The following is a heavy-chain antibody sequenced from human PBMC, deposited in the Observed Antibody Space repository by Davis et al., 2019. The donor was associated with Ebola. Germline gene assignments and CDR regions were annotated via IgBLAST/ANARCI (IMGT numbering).Heavy chain of an antibody. CDR3: ARDPSRLTEGHLDY. CDR1: GYIFTNYA. D-gene: IGHD2-21*02. J-gene: IGHJ4*02. CDR2: IYAVNGDT. Sequence: ASVKVSCKTSGYIFTNYAIHWVRQAPGQRLEWMGWIYAVNGDTKYSQKFQGRVTMTSDTSASTAYLELSSLRSEDTAVYYCARDPSRLTEGHLDYWGQGTLVTVSS. V-gene: IGHV1-3*01.